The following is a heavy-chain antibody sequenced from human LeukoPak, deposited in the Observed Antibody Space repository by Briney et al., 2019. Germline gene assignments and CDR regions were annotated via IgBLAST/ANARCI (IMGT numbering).Heavy chain of an antibody. Sequence: GGSLTLSCAVSGFSFDVYGMSWVRQAPGKGLEWVSAFNWYGRSTGYADSVKGRFTISSDNAKNSLYLQMNSLRAEDTALYYCARDWNYYDSSGGDYWGQGTLVTVSS. J-gene: IGHJ4*02. CDR2: FNWYGRST. V-gene: IGHV3-20*04. CDR3: ARDWNYYDSSGGDY. CDR1: GFSFDVYG. D-gene: IGHD3-22*01.